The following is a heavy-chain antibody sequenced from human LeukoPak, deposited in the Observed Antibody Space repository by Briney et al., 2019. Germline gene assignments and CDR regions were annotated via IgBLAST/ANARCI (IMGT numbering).Heavy chain of an antibody. D-gene: IGHD6-13*01. CDR2: ISGSGGSS. V-gene: IGHV3-23*01. Sequence: GGSLRLSCAASGFTFSSYAMSWVRQAPGKGLEWVSPISGSGGSSYYADSVKGRFPISRDNSKNTLYLQMNSLRAEDTAVYFCAKDHSSSWYYFDYWGQGTLVTVSS. J-gene: IGHJ4*02. CDR1: GFTFSSYA. CDR3: AKDHSSSWYYFDY.